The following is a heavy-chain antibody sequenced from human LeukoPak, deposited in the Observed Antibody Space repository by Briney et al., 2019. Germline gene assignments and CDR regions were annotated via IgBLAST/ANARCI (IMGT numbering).Heavy chain of an antibody. Sequence: PSETLSLTCTVSGGSISSYYWSWIRQPPGKGLEWIGYIYYSGSTNYNPSLKSRVTISVDTSKNQFSLELSSVTAADTAIYYCAREEYCGADCYSGFDHWGQGTLVTVSS. CDR3: AREEYCGADCYSGFDH. CDR1: GGSISSYY. J-gene: IGHJ5*02. CDR2: IYYSGST. V-gene: IGHV4-59*01. D-gene: IGHD2-21*02.